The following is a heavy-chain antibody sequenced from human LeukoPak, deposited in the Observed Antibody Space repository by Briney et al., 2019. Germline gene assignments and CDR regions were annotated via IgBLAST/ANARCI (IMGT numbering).Heavy chain of an antibody. CDR2: VSSDGGST. J-gene: IGHJ3*02. CDR1: GFTFSNFP. D-gene: IGHD3-22*01. CDR3: AKPLDSSGYYAFDI. V-gene: IGHV3-64*04. Sequence: GGSLRLSCSASGFTFSNFPMQWVRQAPGKGLEYVSAVSSDGGSTYYADSVRGRFTISRDNSKNTLYLQMNSLGAEDTAVYYCAKPLDSSGYYAFDIWGQGTMVTVSS.